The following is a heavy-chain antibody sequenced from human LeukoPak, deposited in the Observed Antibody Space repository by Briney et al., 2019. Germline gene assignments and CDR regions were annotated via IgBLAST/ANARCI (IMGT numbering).Heavy chain of an antibody. CDR3: TRGGVPGAGNWFDP. V-gene: IGHV4-4*07. J-gene: IGHJ5*02. Sequence: PSETLSLTCSVSGGSISNYYWNWIRQPAGKGLEWIGRVHARVTTKYNPSLNSRVTMPLDTSRNQFSLKLYSVTAADTAVYYCTRGGVPGAGNWFDPWSQGTLVTVSS. CDR2: VHARVTT. D-gene: IGHD1-26*01. CDR1: GGSISNYY.